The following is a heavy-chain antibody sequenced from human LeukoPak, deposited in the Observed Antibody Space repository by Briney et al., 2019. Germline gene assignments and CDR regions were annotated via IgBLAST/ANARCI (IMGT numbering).Heavy chain of an antibody. Sequence: PSETLSLTCTVSGGSISSYYWSWIRQPAGKGLEWIGRIYTSGSTNYNPSLKGRVTMSVDTSKNQFSLELSSVTAADTAVYYCARGSERWGYYYGMDVWGQGTTVTVSS. CDR3: ARGSERWGYYYGMDV. J-gene: IGHJ6*02. CDR1: GGSISSYY. CDR2: IYTSGST. V-gene: IGHV4-4*07. D-gene: IGHD1-26*01.